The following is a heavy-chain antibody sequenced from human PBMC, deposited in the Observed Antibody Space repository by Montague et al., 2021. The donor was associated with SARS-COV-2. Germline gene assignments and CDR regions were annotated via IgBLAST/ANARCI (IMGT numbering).Heavy chain of an antibody. CDR3: ARGVLGENRYASGWFLTHHYNSLDV. D-gene: IGHD6-19*01. Sequence: SETLSLTCAVYGGSFSGYFWSWIRQSPGKGLEWIGKSNHSGDTNYNPPLKSQGTISVDTSKNQFSLKLRSVTAADMDVYYCARGVLGENRYASGWFLTHHYNSLDVWGQGTTVTVSS. V-gene: IGHV4-34*01. CDR2: SNHSGDT. J-gene: IGHJ6*02. CDR1: GGSFSGYF.